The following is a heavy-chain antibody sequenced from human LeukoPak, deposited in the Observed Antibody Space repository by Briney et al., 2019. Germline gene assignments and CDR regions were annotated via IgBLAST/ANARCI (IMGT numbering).Heavy chain of an antibody. J-gene: IGHJ4*02. D-gene: IGHD6-13*01. CDR1: GFTFSAYA. V-gene: IGHV3-23*01. CDR2: IGGSGGST. CDR3: AKGALGSRCHYFFDY. Sequence: PGGSLRLSCAASGFTFSAYAMSWVRQAPGKGLEWVSAIGGSGGSTYYADSVKGRFTISRDNSKNTLYLQMNTLRAEDTAVYYCAKGALGSRCHYFFDYWGQGTLVTVSS.